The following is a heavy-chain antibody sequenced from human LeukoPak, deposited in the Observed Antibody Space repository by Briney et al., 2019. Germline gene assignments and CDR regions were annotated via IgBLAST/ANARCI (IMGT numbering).Heavy chain of an antibody. CDR3: ARGPARAMVRGGHGDY. Sequence: SETLSLTCAVYGGSFSGYYWSWIRQPPGKGLEWIGEINHSGSTNYNPSLKSRVTISVDTSKNQFSLKLSSVTAADTAVYYCARGPARAMVRGGHGDYWGQGTLVTVSS. V-gene: IGHV4-34*01. CDR1: GGSFSGYY. D-gene: IGHD3-10*01. J-gene: IGHJ4*02. CDR2: INHSGST.